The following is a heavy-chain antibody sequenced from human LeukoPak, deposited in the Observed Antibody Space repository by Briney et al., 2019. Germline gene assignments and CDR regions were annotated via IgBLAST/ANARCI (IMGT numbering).Heavy chain of an antibody. CDR3: ARARIWEPLRGYFDY. Sequence: PGGSLRLSCAASGFIFSDYYMSWIRQAPGKGLEWVSYISSSGITIYYADSVKGRFTISRDNAKNSLYLQMNSLRAEDTGEYYCARARIWEPLRGYFDYWGQGTLVTVSS. D-gene: IGHD1-26*01. CDR1: GFIFSDYY. CDR2: ISSSGITI. J-gene: IGHJ4*02. V-gene: IGHV3-11*04.